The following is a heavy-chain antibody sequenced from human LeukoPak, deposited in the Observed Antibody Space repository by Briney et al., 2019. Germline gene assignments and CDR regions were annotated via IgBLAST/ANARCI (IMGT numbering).Heavy chain of an antibody. Sequence: GASVTVSFKASGYTFTNYDINWVRQAPGQGLEWMGWMNPKSGYTGYAQKFQGRVTMTRDTSISTAYMELGSLRSEDTAVYYCARVTGSIDYWGQGTLVTVSS. CDR3: ARVTGSIDY. J-gene: IGHJ4*02. CDR2: MNPKSGYT. D-gene: IGHD1-26*01. V-gene: IGHV1-8*01. CDR1: GYTFTNYD.